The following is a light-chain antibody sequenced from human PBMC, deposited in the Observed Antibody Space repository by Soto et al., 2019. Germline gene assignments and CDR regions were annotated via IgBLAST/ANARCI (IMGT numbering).Light chain of an antibody. J-gene: IGLJ1*01. CDR3: CSYAGSSTYV. V-gene: IGLV2-23*01. CDR2: EGS. Sequence: QSALTQPASVSGSPGQSITISCTGTSSDVGSYNPVSWYQQHPGKALKLMIYEGSKRPSGVSNRFSGSKSGNTASLTISGLQAEDEADYYCCSYAGSSTYVFGTGTKVTVL. CDR1: SSDVGSYNP.